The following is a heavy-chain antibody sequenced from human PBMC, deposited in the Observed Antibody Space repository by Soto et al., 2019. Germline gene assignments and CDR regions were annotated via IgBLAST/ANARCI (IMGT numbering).Heavy chain of an antibody. CDR2: IYYSGST. CDR1: GGSISSGGYY. Sequence: PSETLSLTCTVSGGSISSGGYYWSWIRQHPGKGLEWIGYIYYSGSTYYNPSLKSRVTISVDTSKNQFSLKLSSVTAADTAVYYCARVGLVMTSDGGYYFDYWGQGIRVTVAS. CDR3: ARVGLVMTSDGGYYFDY. D-gene: IGHD3-9*01. J-gene: IGHJ4*02. V-gene: IGHV4-31*03.